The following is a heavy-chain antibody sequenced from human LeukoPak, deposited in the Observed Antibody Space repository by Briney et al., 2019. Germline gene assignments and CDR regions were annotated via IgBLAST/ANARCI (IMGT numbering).Heavy chain of an antibody. CDR2: VNTKGTET. J-gene: IGHJ3*01. Sequence: PGRSLRLSCAASGLTFNSFWMHWVRQAPGTGLVWISRVNTKGTETVYADSVKGRFTISRDNAKNTVHLQMNSLRAEDTAIYYCVRGSLGADFWGQGTMVTVSS. CDR3: VRGSLGADF. D-gene: IGHD3-3*01. CDR1: GLTFNSFW. V-gene: IGHV3-74*01.